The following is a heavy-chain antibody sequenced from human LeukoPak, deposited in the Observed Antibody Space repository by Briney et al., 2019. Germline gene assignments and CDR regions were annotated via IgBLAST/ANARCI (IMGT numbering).Heavy chain of an antibody. CDR3: ARDSAIATMNYDFWSGLPDY. Sequence: ASVKVSCKASGYTFTGYYMHWVRQAPGQGLEWMGWINPNSGGTNYAQKFQGWVTMTRDTSISTAYMELSRLRSDDTAVYYCARDSAIATMNYDFWSGLPDYWGQGTLVTVSS. CDR1: GYTFTGYY. D-gene: IGHD3-3*01. V-gene: IGHV1-2*04. CDR2: INPNSGGT. J-gene: IGHJ4*02.